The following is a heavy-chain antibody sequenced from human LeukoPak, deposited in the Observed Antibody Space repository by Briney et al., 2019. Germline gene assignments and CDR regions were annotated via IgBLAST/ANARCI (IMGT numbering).Heavy chain of an antibody. CDR3: LRAFDI. CDR1: GFTLRSYW. Sequence: GGSLRLSCAASGFTLRSYWMFWVRQAPGKGLVWVSRINSDGSSTSYADSVKGRFTISRDNAKNTVYLQMNSLRAEDTAVYYCLRAFDIWGQGTMVTVSS. CDR2: INSDGSST. V-gene: IGHV3-74*01. J-gene: IGHJ3*02.